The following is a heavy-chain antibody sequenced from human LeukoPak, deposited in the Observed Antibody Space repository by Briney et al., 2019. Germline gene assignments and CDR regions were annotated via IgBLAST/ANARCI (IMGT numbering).Heavy chain of an antibody. J-gene: IGHJ4*02. CDR3: ASEITGSDY. V-gene: IGHV4-34*01. CDR2: ISHSGST. CDR1: GGSFSGYY. D-gene: IGHD2-8*02. Sequence: SETLSLTCAVYGGSFSGYYWSWIRQPPGKGLEWIGEISHSGSTNYNPSLKSRVTISVDTSKNQFSLKLSSVTAADTAVYYCASEITGSDYWGQGTLVTVSS.